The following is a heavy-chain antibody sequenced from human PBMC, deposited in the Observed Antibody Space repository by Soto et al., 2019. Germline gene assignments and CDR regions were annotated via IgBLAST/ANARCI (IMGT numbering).Heavy chain of an antibody. J-gene: IGHJ4*02. V-gene: IGHV3-23*01. D-gene: IGHD1-20*01. CDR1: GFTFRSYA. CDR2: ISGRGGST. CDR3: ARGAIYDWNRVLND. Sequence: VQVLESGGGLVQPGGSLRLSCAASGFTFRSYAMIWVRQAPGKGLEWVSAISGRGGSTYYADSVKGRFTISRDNSKSTLYLQMNSLRADDTAVYYCARGAIYDWNRVLNDWGQGTLVTVSS.